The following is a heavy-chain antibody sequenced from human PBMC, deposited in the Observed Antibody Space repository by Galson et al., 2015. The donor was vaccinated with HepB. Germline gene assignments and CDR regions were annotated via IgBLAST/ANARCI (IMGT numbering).Heavy chain of an antibody. V-gene: IGHV4-34*01. Sequence: ETLSLTCAVFGGSFSGYYWSWIRQPPGKGLEWIGEINRGGSTNYNPSLKSRVTISIDTSKNQFSLTLRSVAAADTALYYCARGLGEMSPRITSTGPLDYWGQGALVTVSS. CDR1: GGSFSGYY. CDR2: INRGGST. CDR3: ARGLGEMSPRITSTGPLDY. D-gene: IGHD3-16*01. J-gene: IGHJ4*02.